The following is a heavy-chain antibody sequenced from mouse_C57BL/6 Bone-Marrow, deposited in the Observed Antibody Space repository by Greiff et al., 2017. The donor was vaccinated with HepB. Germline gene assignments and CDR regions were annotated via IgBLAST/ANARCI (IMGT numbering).Heavy chain of an antibody. D-gene: IGHD4-1*01. J-gene: IGHJ2*01. CDR3: AKLGRWGDY. V-gene: IGHV1-59*01. Sequence: VQLQQPGAELVRPGTSVKLSCKASGYTFTSYWMHWVKQRPGQGLEWIGVIDPSDSYTNYNQKFEGKATLTVDTSSSTAYMQLSSLTSEDSAVYYCAKLGRWGDYWGQGTTLTVSS. CDR2: IDPSDSYT. CDR1: GYTFTSYW.